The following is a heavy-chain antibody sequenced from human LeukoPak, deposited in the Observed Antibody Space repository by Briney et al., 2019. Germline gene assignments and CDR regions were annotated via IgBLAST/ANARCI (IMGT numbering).Heavy chain of an antibody. D-gene: IGHD6-19*01. Sequence: GGSLRLSCAASGFTVSSHFMSWVRQAPGKGLEWVSVLYDDGTTKYPDSVKGRFTISRDNFKNTLYLQMDGLRVEDTAVYYCAKVGAVAAVENWGQGTLVTVSS. CDR3: AKVGAVAAVEN. CDR1: GFTVSSHF. V-gene: IGHV3-53*01. J-gene: IGHJ4*02. CDR2: LYDDGTT.